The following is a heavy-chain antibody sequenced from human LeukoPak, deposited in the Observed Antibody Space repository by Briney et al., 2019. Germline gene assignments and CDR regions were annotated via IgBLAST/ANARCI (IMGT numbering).Heavy chain of an antibody. J-gene: IGHJ3*02. CDR1: GGSISSYY. V-gene: IGHV4-59*08. CDR3: ARSKRRDAFDI. CDR2: ISDIGSI. Sequence: PSETLSLTCTVSGGSISSYYWSWIRQPPGKGLEWIAYISDIGSINYNPSLKSRVTISVDTSKNQFSLKLSSVTAADTAVYYCARSKRRDAFDIWGQGTMVTVSS.